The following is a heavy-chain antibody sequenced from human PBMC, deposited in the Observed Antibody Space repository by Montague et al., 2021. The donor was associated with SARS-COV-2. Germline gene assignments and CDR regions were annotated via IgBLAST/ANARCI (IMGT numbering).Heavy chain of an antibody. D-gene: IGHD2-2*01. Sequence: CAISGDSVSSNIATWNWIRQSPSRGLEWLGGTYYRSKWYNDYAESVKSRITIDPNTSKHQFSLHLNSVTPKDTAVYYCARIPVGSKYYFDFWGQGTLVTVSS. CDR3: ARIPVGSKYYFDF. CDR2: TYYRSKWYN. CDR1: GDSVSSNIAT. J-gene: IGHJ4*02. V-gene: IGHV6-1*01.